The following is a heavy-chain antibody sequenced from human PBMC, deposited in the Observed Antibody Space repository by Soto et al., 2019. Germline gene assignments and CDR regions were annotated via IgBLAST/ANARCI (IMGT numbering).Heavy chain of an antibody. CDR2: ISGSGGST. D-gene: IGHD2-2*01. J-gene: IGHJ4*02. CDR1: GFTFSSYA. Sequence: GGALRLYCADSGFTFSSYAMSWVRQAPGKGLEWVSAISGSGGSTYYADSVKGRFTISRDNSKNTLYLQMNSLRAEDTAVYYCAKDSCSSTSCYGDYWGQGTLVTVSS. CDR3: AKDSCSSTSCYGDY. V-gene: IGHV3-23*01.